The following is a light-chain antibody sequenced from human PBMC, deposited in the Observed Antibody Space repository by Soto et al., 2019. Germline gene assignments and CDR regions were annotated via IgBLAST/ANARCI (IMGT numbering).Light chain of an antibody. Sequence: DIVMTQSPDSLAVSLGERATINCKSSPSVLYSSNNKNYLAWYQQKPGKPPKLLIYWASTRESGVPDRFSGSGSGTDFTLSISSLQAEDVAVYYCQQYYSPPALTFGGGTKLEIK. CDR2: WAS. CDR1: PSVLYSSNNKNY. J-gene: IGKJ4*01. V-gene: IGKV4-1*01. CDR3: QQYYSPPALT.